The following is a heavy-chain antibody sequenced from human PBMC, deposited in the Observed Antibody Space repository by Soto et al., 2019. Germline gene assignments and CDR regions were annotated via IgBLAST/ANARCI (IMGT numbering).Heavy chain of an antibody. J-gene: IGHJ6*03. CDR2: IWYDGSNK. CDR1: GFTFSSYG. CDR3: ARGDQGGDYYYYYMDV. Sequence: GGSLRLSCAASGFTFSSYGMHWVRQAPGKGLEWVAVIWYDGSNKYYADSVKGRFTISRDNSKNTLYLQMNSLRAEDTAVYYCARGDQGGDYYYYYMDVWGKGTTVTVSS. V-gene: IGHV3-33*01. D-gene: IGHD2-21*01.